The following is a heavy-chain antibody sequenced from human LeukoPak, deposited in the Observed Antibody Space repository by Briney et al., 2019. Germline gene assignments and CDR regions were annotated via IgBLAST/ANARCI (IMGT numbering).Heavy chain of an antibody. CDR1: GFTFGDYA. Sequence: GSLGLSCTASGFTFGDYAMNWVRQAPGKGLEWVSTLSGSGHNTFNADSVEGRFIISRDNYMHTLYLQMNSLRAEDTAVYFCAKDRYSNYVNAFDVWGQGTTVTVSS. V-gene: IGHV3-23*01. CDR3: AKDRYSNYVNAFDV. J-gene: IGHJ3*01. D-gene: IGHD4-11*01. CDR2: LSGSGHNT.